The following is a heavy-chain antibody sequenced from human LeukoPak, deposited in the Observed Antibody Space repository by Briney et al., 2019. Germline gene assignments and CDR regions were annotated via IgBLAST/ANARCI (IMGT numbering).Heavy chain of an antibody. CDR3: ARRAGHCSSTSCSLYYYYMDV. Sequence: PSETLSLTCAVYGGSFSGYYWSWIRQPPGKGLEWIGEINHSGSTNYNPSLKSRVTISVDTSKNQFSLKLSSVTAADTAVHYCARRAGHCSSTSCSLYYYYMDVWGKGTTVTISS. CDR2: INHSGST. J-gene: IGHJ6*03. V-gene: IGHV4-34*01. CDR1: GGSFSGYY. D-gene: IGHD2-2*01.